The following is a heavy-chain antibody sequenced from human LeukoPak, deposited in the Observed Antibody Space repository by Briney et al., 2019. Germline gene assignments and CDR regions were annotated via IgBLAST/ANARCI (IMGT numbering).Heavy chain of an antibody. J-gene: IGHJ6*03. CDR1: GSGFSFGNFA. Sequence: GGSLRLSCEASGSGFSFGNFAMSWVRQAPGKGLEWVSGISGSGYYTYYADSVKGRFTISRDNSKNPLYIQMNSLRAEDTAVYYCAKDGSWGDYYFYFYMDVWGKGTTVTVSS. CDR3: AKDGSWGDYYFYFYMDV. CDR2: ISGSGYYT. D-gene: IGHD3-16*01. V-gene: IGHV3-23*01.